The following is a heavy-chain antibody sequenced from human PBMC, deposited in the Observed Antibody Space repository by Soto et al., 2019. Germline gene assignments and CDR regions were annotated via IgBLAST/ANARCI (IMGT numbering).Heavy chain of an antibody. D-gene: IGHD5-18*01. CDR1: GFTFSDYA. CDR2: LDGAGGST. Sequence: GGSLRLSCLASGFTFSDYAMTWVRHVPGRGLEWVASLDGAGGSTYYADSVKGRFTISRDNSKDTVHLQMNSLRAEDTAVYYCARYIRGPTVFYFDFWGPGVLVTVSS. CDR3: ARYIRGPTVFYFDF. V-gene: IGHV3-23*01. J-gene: IGHJ4*02.